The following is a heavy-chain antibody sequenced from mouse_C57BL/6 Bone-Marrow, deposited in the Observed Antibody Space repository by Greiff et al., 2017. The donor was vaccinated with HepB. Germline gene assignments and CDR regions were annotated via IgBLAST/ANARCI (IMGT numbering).Heavy chain of an antibody. V-gene: IGHV14-4*01. D-gene: IGHD1-1*02. CDR1: GFNIKDDY. Sequence: EVKLVESGAELVRPGASVKLSCTASGFNIKDDYMHWVKQRPEQGLEWIGWIDPENGDTEYASKFRGKATITADTSSNTAYLQLSSLTSEDTAVYYCTTPGGYAMDYWGQGTSVTVSS. CDR3: TTPGGYAMDY. CDR2: IDPENGDT. J-gene: IGHJ4*01.